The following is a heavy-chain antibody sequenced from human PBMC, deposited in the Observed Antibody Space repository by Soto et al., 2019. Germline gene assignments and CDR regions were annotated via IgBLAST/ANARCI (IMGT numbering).Heavy chain of an antibody. Sequence: HPGGSLRLSCKASGFIFSNYAMSWVRQAPGKGLQWVSAIGGSGGDTYYADSVKGRFTISRDNSRDTLRLQMSSLRADDTAIYYCAVPTGIEVTGPDYWGQGTLVTVSS. V-gene: IGHV3-23*01. J-gene: IGHJ4*02. CDR3: AVPTGIEVTGPDY. CDR1: GFIFSNYA. CDR2: IGGSGGDT. D-gene: IGHD6-19*01.